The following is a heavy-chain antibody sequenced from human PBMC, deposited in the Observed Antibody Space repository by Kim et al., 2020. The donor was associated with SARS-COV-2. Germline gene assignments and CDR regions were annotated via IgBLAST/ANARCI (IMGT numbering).Heavy chain of an antibody. CDR1: GFPFSTHG. J-gene: IGHJ4*02. D-gene: IGHD3-22*01. CDR3: ARWAGNRHVGYCLDY. CDR2: ISDNGREK. V-gene: IGHV3-30*12. Sequence: GGSLRLSCSVSGFPFSTHGMHWVRQAPGKGLEWVAVISDNGREKDYTDSVKGRFIVSKDNVNNMLYLQMDSLRAEDTAVYYCARWAGNRHVGYCLDYWGQGTLVTVSS.